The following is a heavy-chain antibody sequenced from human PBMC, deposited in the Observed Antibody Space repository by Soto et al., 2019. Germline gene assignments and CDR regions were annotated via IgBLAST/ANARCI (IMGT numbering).Heavy chain of an antibody. CDR2: ISAYNGNT. D-gene: IGHD2-15*01. CDR3: ARGRVAATTTTTPDFDY. V-gene: IGHV1-18*01. CDR1: GYTFTSYG. Sequence: ASVKVSCKASGYTFTSYGISWVRQAPGQGLEWMGWISAYNGNTNYAQKLQGRVTMTTDTSTSTAYMELRSLRSDDTAVYYCARGRVAATTTTTPDFDYWGQGTLVTVSS. J-gene: IGHJ4*02.